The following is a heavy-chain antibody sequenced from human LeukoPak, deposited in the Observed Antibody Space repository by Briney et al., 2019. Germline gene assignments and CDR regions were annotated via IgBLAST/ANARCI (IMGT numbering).Heavy chain of an antibody. CDR3: ASRVPGLLYREYYAGGVYRSFDP. CDR2: INPHGSLT. V-gene: IGHV3-74*01. D-gene: IGHD2/OR15-2a*01. Sequence: GGSLRLSCAVSGFTFGRYWLNWIRQVPGKGLIWVARINPHGSLTTSADPVKDRFTVSRDNSNKNLLQHLNNVRADATAFYFFASRVPGLLYREYYAGGVYRSFDPWGHGALVTVSS. CDR1: GFTFGRYW. J-gene: IGHJ5*02.